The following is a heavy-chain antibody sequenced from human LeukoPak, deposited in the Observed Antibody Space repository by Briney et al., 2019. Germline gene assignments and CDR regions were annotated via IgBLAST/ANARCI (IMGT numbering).Heavy chain of an antibody. J-gene: IGHJ3*02. CDR2: IKQDGSEI. D-gene: IGHD2-21*02. CDR3: ARVAGDSNYRPFDI. CDR1: GFTFSSYC. V-gene: IGHV3-7*01. Sequence: GGSLRLSCAASGFTFSSYCMTWVRQAPGKGLEWVASIKQDGSEIFYVDSVKGRFSISRDNAKNSLYLQMNSLRAEDTAAYYCARVAGDSNYRPFDIWGQGIMVTVYS.